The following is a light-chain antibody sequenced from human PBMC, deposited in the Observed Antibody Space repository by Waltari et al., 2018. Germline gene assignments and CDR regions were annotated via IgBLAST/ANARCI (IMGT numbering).Light chain of an antibody. Sequence: QSALTQPRSVSGSPGQSVTIPCTGTSSDLGGYYYVSWYQQHPGKAPKLILYDVTKRPSGVPGRFSGSKSGNTASLTISGLQAEDEADYYCCSYADSYTAVFGGGTRLTVL. CDR1: SSDLGGYYY. J-gene: IGLJ3*02. CDR2: DVT. V-gene: IGLV2-11*01. CDR3: CSYADSYTAV.